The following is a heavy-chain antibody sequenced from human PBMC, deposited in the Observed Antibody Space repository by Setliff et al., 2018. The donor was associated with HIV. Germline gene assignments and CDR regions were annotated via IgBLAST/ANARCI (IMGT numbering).Heavy chain of an antibody. D-gene: IGHD3-10*01. CDR3: ATVFYYNSESYSLDY. V-gene: IGHV1-69*13. CDR1: GGTFNNYA. Sequence: SVKVSCKASGGTFNNYAISWVRQAPGQVLEWVGGIIPLFGTTNYAQKFQGRVTITADESTNTAHMELNSLRSIDTAMYYCATVFYYNSESYSLDYWGQGMLVTVSS. J-gene: IGHJ4*02. CDR2: IIPLFGTT.